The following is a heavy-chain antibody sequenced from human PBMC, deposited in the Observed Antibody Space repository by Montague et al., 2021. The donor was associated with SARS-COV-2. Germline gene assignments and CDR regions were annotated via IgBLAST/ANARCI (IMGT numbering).Heavy chain of an antibody. CDR3: ATYYDILTGYYTDAFDI. CDR1: GGSISSSSYY. CDR2: IYYSGST. J-gene: IGHJ3*02. V-gene: IGHV4-39*01. Sequence: SETLSLTCTVSGGSISSSSYYWGWIRQPPGKGLEWIGSIYYSGSTYYNPSLKSRVTISVDTSKNQFSLKLSSVTAADTAVYYCATYYDILTGYYTDAFDIWGQGTMVTVSS. D-gene: IGHD3-9*01.